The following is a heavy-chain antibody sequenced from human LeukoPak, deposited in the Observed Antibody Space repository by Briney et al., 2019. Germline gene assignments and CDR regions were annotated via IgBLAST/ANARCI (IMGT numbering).Heavy chain of an antibody. D-gene: IGHD3-9*01. CDR2: IRRDGSET. V-gene: IGHV3-7*03. J-gene: IGHJ4*02. CDR3: AKGPDYDFLTPIDY. Sequence: GGSLRLSCAASGFTFSNYWMTWVRRAPGKGLEWVANIRRDGSETHYVDSVMGRFTISRDNAKTSLYLQMNSLRVEDMALYYCAKGPDYDFLTPIDYWGQGTLVTVSS. CDR1: GFTFSNYW.